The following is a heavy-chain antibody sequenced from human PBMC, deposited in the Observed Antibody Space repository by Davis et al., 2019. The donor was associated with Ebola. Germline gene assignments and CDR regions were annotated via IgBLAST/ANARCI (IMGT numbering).Heavy chain of an antibody. CDR1: GFTFDDYA. Sequence: SLKTSCAASGFTFDDYATHWVRQAPGKGLEWVSGISWNSGSIGYADSVKGRFTISRDNAKNSLYLQVSSLRAEDTAVYYCAKYIGRALDYWGQGTLVTVSS. V-gene: IGHV3-9*01. CDR2: ISWNSGSI. J-gene: IGHJ4*02. CDR3: AKYIGRALDY. D-gene: IGHD3-16*01.